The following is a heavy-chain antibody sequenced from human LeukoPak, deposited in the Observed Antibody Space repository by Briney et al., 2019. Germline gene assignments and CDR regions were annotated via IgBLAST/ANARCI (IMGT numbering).Heavy chain of an antibody. J-gene: IGHJ3*02. V-gene: IGHV3-53*01. CDR1: GFTVSSNY. CDR2: IYSGGST. Sequence: GRSLRLSCAASGFTVSSNYMSWVRQAPGKGLGWVSVIYSGGSTYYADSVKGRFTISRDNSKNTLYLQMNSLRAEDTAVYYCARVTMVRGVIIGGAFDIWGQGTMVTVSS. CDR3: ARVTMVRGVIIGGAFDI. D-gene: IGHD3-10*01.